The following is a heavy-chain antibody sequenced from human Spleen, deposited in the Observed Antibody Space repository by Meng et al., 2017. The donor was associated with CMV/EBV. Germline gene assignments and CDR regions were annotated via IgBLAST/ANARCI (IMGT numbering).Heavy chain of an antibody. J-gene: IGHJ4*02. CDR2: INAGNGNT. D-gene: IGHD3-22*01. CDR3: ARSITMIVVAMGY. Sequence: KASGYPFTSYAMHWVRQAPGQRLEWMGWINAGNGNTKYSQKFQGRVTIARDTSASTAYMELSSLRSEDTAVYYCARSITMIVVAMGYWGQGTLVTVSS. CDR1: GYPFTSYA. V-gene: IGHV1-3*01.